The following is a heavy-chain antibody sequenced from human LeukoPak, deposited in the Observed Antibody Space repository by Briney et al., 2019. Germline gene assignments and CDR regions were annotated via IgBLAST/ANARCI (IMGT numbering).Heavy chain of an antibody. V-gene: IGHV4-30-4*08. CDR2: VYYSGST. CDR3: ARGQDMIVVGYYYYYGMDV. D-gene: IGHD3-22*01. Sequence: TLSLTCTVSGGSLRSYYWSWLRQPPGKGLEWIGYVYYSGSTYYNPSLKSRVTISVDTSKNQFSLKLSSVTAADTAVYYCARGQDMIVVGYYYYYGMDVWGQGTTVTVSS. J-gene: IGHJ6*02. CDR1: GGSLRSYY.